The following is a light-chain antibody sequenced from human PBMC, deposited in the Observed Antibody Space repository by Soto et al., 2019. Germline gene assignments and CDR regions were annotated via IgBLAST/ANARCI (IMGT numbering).Light chain of an antibody. CDR3: QHYGNSPPFT. Sequence: EIVLTQSPGTLSLSPGERATLSCRASQSVSSSYLAWYQQKPGQAPRLLIYGASSRATGIPDRFSGSGSGTDFTLTISRLESEDFAVYFCQHYGNSPPFTFGQGTKVDIK. CDR1: QSVSSSY. V-gene: IGKV3-20*01. CDR2: GAS. J-gene: IGKJ2*01.